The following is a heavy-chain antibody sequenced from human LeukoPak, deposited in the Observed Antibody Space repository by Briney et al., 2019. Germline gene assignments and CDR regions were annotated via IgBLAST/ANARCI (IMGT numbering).Heavy chain of an antibody. V-gene: IGHV3-74*01. Sequence: GGSLRLSCAASGFTFSNYWMDWVRQAPGKGLVWVSHISPDGSRSNYADSVRGRFTVSRDNAKNTLYLQMNSLSAEDTAVYFCVRGQDPWGQGTLVTVSS. CDR1: GFTFSNYW. CDR3: VRGQDP. CDR2: ISPDGSRS. J-gene: IGHJ5*02.